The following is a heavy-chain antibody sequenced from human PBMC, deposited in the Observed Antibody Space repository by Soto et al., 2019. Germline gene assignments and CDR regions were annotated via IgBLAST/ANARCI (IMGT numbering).Heavy chain of an antibody. V-gene: IGHV3-23*01. Sequence: GGSLRLSCAASGFTFSSYWMHWVRQAPGKGLVWVSAISATGSTTYHADSVKGRFTISRDNSKNTLYLRMNSLRADDTAVYYCAKKDGYSALSNYYYGMDVWGQGTTVTVSS. CDR1: GFTFSSYW. D-gene: IGHD5-12*01. CDR3: AKKDGYSALSNYYYGMDV. CDR2: ISATGSTT. J-gene: IGHJ6*02.